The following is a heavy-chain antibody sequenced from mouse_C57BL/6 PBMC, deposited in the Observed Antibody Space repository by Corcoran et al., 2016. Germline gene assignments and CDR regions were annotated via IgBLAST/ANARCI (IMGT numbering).Heavy chain of an antibody. J-gene: IGHJ3*01. V-gene: IGHV9-3*01. CDR3: AREDQDSSGYQAWFAY. CDR1: GYTFTTYG. Sequence: QIQLVQSGPELKKPGETVKISCKASGYTFTTYGMSWVKQAPGKGLKWMGWINTYSGVPTYADDFKGRFAFSLETSASTAYLQINNLKNEDTATYFCAREDQDSSGYQAWFAYWGQGTLVTVSA. D-gene: IGHD3-2*02. CDR2: INTYSGVP.